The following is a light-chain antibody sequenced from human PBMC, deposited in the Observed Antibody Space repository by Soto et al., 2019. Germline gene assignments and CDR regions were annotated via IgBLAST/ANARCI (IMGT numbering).Light chain of an antibody. CDR2: GAS. V-gene: IGKV3-20*01. J-gene: IGKJ1*01. CDR1: QSVTSTY. Sequence: EIVLTQSPGTLSLSPGERATLSCRASQSVTSTYLAWYQQKPGQAPRLLIYGASSRATGTPERFSGSGSGTDFTITIGRLEPEDFAVYYCQQYGSSPRTFGQGTKV. CDR3: QQYGSSPRT.